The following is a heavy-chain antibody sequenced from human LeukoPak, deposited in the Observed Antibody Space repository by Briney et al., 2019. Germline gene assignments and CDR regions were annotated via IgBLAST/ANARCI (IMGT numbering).Heavy chain of an antibody. Sequence: SETLSLTCAVYGGSFSGYYWSWIRQPPGKGPEWIGEINHSGSTNYNPSLKSRVTISVDTSKNQFSLKLSSVTAADTAVYYCARGQLFYYGSGSYPPDVWGQGTTVTVSS. V-gene: IGHV4-34*01. CDR1: GGSFSGYY. CDR2: INHSGST. CDR3: ARGQLFYYGSGSYPPDV. J-gene: IGHJ6*02. D-gene: IGHD3-10*01.